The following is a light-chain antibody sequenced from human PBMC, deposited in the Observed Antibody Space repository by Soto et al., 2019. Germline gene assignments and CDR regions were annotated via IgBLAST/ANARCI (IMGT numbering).Light chain of an antibody. J-gene: IGKJ4*01. V-gene: IGKV1-9*01. Sequence: DIQLTQSPSFLSASVGDRVTITCRASQAINTYLAWYQQKPGKAPKLLIYDASTLKSGVPSRFSGSGSGTEFSLTISNLQPEDFATYYCQHLNSYPPTFGGGTKVDIK. CDR3: QHLNSYPPT. CDR1: QAINTY. CDR2: DAS.